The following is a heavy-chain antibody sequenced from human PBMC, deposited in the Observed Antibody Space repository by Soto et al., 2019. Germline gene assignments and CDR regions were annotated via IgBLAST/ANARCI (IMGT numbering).Heavy chain of an antibody. J-gene: IGHJ4*02. CDR1: GFTFNNYA. CDR3: AKEGGYSYYYFDY. V-gene: IGHV3-23*01. Sequence: GGFLRLSCAASGFTFNNYAMSWVRQAPGQGLEWVSTISGRDGSAYFADSVKGRFTISRDNSKNTLYLQMNSLRAEDTAVYYCAKEGGYSYYYFDYWGQGTLVTVSS. D-gene: IGHD5-18*01. CDR2: ISGRDGSA.